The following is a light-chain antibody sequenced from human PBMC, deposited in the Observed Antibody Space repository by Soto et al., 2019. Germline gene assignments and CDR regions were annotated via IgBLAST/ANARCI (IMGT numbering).Light chain of an antibody. CDR1: QSVSSSY. Sequence: EIVLTQSPGTLSLSPGERATLSCRASQSVSSSYLAWYQQKPGQAPRLLIYGASSRAPGIPDRFSGSGSGTDFTRTISRLEPEDLAVYYCQQYCSSRWTFGQGTKVEIK. J-gene: IGKJ1*01. V-gene: IGKV3-20*01. CDR2: GAS. CDR3: QQYCSSRWT.